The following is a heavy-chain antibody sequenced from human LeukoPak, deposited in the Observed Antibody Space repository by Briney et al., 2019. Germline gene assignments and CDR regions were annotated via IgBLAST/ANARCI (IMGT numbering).Heavy chain of an antibody. Sequence: GGSLRLSCAASGFTFSSYGMHWVRQAPGKGLEWVAVISYDGSNKYYADSVKGRFTISRDNSKNTLYLQMNSLRAEDTAVYYCAKEVQWLVLNGLFDYWGQGTRVTVSS. CDR1: GFTFSSYG. CDR3: AKEVQWLVLNGLFDY. J-gene: IGHJ4*02. CDR2: ISYDGSNK. D-gene: IGHD6-19*01. V-gene: IGHV3-30*18.